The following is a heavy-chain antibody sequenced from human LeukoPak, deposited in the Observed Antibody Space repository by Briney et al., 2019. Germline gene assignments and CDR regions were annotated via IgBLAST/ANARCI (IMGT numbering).Heavy chain of an antibody. CDR3: ARDSGERGSGSYLIAY. V-gene: IGHV1-2*02. D-gene: IGHD3-10*01. J-gene: IGHJ4*02. Sequence: GASVKVSCKASGYTFTNYYMHWVRQAPGQGLEWMGIINPNSGGTNYAQKFQGRVTMTRDTSISTAYMELSRLRSDDTAVYYCARDSGERGSGSYLIAYWGQGTLVTVSS. CDR1: GYTFTNYY. CDR2: INPNSGGT.